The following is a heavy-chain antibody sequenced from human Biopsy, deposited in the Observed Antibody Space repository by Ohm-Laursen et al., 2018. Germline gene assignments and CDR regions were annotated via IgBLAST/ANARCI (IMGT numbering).Heavy chain of an antibody. D-gene: IGHD2-21*01. J-gene: IGHJ6*02. CDR2: INHSGRT. CDR1: GESFNGYY. Sequence: SHTLSLTCVVYGESFNGYYWCWIRQPPAKGLEWIGEINHSGRTNYNPSLKSRVTISVDTSKNQFSLKVRFVTAADTAVYYCVRGVDCYDPYHYYALDVWGQGTTVTVSS. V-gene: IGHV4-34*01. CDR3: VRGVDCYDPYHYYALDV.